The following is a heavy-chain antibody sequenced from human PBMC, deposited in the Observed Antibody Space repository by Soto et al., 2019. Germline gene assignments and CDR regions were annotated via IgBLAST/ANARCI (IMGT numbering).Heavy chain of an antibody. D-gene: IGHD1-26*01. J-gene: IGHJ3*02. CDR3: ARAADKSWELHNNDAFDI. V-gene: IGHV1-69*13. CDR2: IIPTFGTA. Sequence: SVKVSCKASGGTFSSYAISWVRQAPGQGLEWMGGIIPTFGTANYAQKFQGRVTITADESTSTAYMELSSLRSEDTAAYYCARAADKSWELHNNDAFDIWGQGTMVTVSS. CDR1: GGTFSSYA.